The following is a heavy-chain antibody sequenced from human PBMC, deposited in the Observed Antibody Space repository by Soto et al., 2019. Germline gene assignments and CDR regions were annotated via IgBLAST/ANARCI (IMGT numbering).Heavy chain of an antibody. J-gene: IGHJ5*02. D-gene: IGHD4-17*01. CDR2: IYYSGST. V-gene: IGHV4-30-4*01. CDR1: VGSISSGDYY. CDR3: ARESKVTTDPGEFDP. Sequence: QVQLQESGPGLVKPSQTLSLTCTVSVGSISSGDYYWSWISQPPGKGLEWIGYIYYSGSTYYNPSLKSRVTISADTSRNELSPKLSSGSAADTAVYYCARESKVTTDPGEFDPWGQGTLVTVSS.